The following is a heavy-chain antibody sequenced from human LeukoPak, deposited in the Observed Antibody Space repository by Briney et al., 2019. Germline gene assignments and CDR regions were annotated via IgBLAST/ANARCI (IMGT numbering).Heavy chain of an antibody. Sequence: PSQTLSLTCTVSGGSISSGDYYWSWIRQPPGKGLEWIGYIYYSGSTYCNPPLKSRVTISVDTSKNQFSLKLSSVTAADTAVYYCARAAYCSSTSCYESRYYGMDVWGQGTTVTVSS. V-gene: IGHV4-30-4*01. CDR1: GGSISSGDYY. CDR2: IYYSGST. CDR3: ARAAYCSSTSCYESRYYGMDV. D-gene: IGHD2-2*01. J-gene: IGHJ6*02.